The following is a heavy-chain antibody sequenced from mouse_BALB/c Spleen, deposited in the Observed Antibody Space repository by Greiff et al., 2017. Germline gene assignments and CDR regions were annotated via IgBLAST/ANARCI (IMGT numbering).Heavy chain of an antibody. CDR2: ISYSGST. CDR3: ARSPGSSSHWYFDV. V-gene: IGHV3-2*02. D-gene: IGHD1-1*01. J-gene: IGHJ1*01. CDR1: GYSITSDYA. Sequence: EVQLQESGPGLVKPSQSLSLTCTVTGYSITSDYAWNWIRQFPGNKLEWMGYISYSGSTSYNPSLKSRISITRDTSKNQFFLQLNSVTTEDTATYYCARSPGSSSHWYFDVWGAGTTVTVSS.